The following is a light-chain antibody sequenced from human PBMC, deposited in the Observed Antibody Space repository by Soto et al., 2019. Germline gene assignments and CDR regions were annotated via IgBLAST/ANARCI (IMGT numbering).Light chain of an antibody. Sequence: DIQMTQSPSTLSASVGDRVTITCRASQSISSWLAWYQQKPGKAPKLLIYDASSLESGVPSRFSGSGSGTEFTLTISSLQPDDFATYYCQQYKVGYTLGQGTKLEIK. CDR3: QQYKVGYT. V-gene: IGKV1-5*01. CDR2: DAS. J-gene: IGKJ2*01. CDR1: QSISSW.